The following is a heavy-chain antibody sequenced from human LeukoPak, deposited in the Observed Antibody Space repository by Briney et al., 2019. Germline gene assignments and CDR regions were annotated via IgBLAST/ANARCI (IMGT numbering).Heavy chain of an antibody. D-gene: IGHD2-2*01. CDR3: ASCLEYCSSTSLGNDAFDI. Sequence: GGSLRLSCTASGFTFGDYAMSWVRQAPGKGLEWVGFIRSKAYGGTTEYAASVKGRFTISRDDSKSIAYLQMNSLRAEDTAVYYCASCLEYCSSTSLGNDAFDIWGQGTVVTVSS. CDR2: IRSKAYGGTT. V-gene: IGHV3-49*04. CDR1: GFTFGDYA. J-gene: IGHJ3*02.